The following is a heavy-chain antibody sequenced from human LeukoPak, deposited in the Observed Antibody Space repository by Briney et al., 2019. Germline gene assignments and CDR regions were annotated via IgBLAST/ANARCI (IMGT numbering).Heavy chain of an antibody. CDR3: ARDGARYSSSSYYFDY. V-gene: IGHV3-48*04. CDR1: GFTFSSYA. J-gene: IGHJ4*02. Sequence: GGSLRLSCAASGFTFSSYAMSWVRQAPGKGLEWVSYISSSGSTIYYADSVKGRFTISRDNAKNSLYLQMNSLRAEDTAVYYCARDGARYSSSSYYFDYWGQGTLVTVSS. CDR2: ISSSGSTI. D-gene: IGHD6-6*01.